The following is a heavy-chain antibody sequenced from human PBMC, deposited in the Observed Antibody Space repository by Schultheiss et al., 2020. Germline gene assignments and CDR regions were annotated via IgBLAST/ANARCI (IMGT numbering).Heavy chain of an antibody. D-gene: IGHD6-13*01. CDR2: ISYDGSNK. V-gene: IGHV3-30*03. Sequence: GGSLRLSCAASGFTFSNAWMNWVRQAPGKGLEWVAVISYDGSNKYYADSVKGRFTISRDNSKNTLYLQMNSLRAEDTAVYYCARQYSSSWYRYYYYGMDVWGQGTTVTVSS. CDR1: GFTFSNAW. CDR3: ARQYSSSWYRYYYYGMDV. J-gene: IGHJ6*02.